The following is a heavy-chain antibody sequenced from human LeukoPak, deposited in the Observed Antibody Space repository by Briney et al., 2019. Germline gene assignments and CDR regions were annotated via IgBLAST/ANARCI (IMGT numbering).Heavy chain of an antibody. V-gene: IGHV3-7*01. CDR3: ARDDNDSWNRIDY. CDR1: GFIFSSYW. Sequence: GGSLRLSCAASGFIFSSYWMSWVRQAPGKGLEWVANIKQDGSEKYYVDSVKGRFTISRDNAKNSLYLQMNSLRAEDTAVYYCARDDNDSWNRIDYWGLGTLVTVSS. CDR2: IKQDGSEK. D-gene: IGHD1-1*01. J-gene: IGHJ4*02.